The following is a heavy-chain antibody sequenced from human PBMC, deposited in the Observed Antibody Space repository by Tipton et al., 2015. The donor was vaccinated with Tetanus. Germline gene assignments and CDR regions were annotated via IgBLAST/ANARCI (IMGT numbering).Heavy chain of an antibody. CDR3: ARDVTIFGEMTFEY. V-gene: IGHV4-61*08. CDR1: GGSIRSGDYQ. CDR2: ISYSGST. D-gene: IGHD3-3*01. Sequence: TLSLTCTVSGGSIRSGDYQWNWIRQPPGKGLEWLAYISYSGSTNSNYDLKSRITISRDTSKNQFSLKLTSVTAADTAVYHCARDVTIFGEMTFEYWGQGTLVTVSS. J-gene: IGHJ4*02.